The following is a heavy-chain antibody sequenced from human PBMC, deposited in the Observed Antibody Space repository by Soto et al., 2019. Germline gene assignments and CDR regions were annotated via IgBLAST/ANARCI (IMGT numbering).Heavy chain of an antibody. CDR3: ARGGSSSDNGMDV. Sequence: EAQLVESGGGLVQPGGPLRLSCAASGFTFSTYSMNWVRQGPGKGLEWVSYISSRSYTIYYVDSVKGRFTIARDNAKNSLYLQMNSLIDEDTAVYYCARGGSSSDNGMDVWGQGTTVTVSS. D-gene: IGHD6-6*01. V-gene: IGHV3-48*02. J-gene: IGHJ6*02. CDR1: GFTFSTYS. CDR2: ISSRSYTI.